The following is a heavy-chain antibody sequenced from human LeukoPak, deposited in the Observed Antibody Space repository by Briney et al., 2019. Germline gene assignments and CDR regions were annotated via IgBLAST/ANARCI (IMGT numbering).Heavy chain of an antibody. CDR1: GFTFKSYW. Sequence: GGSLRLSCTASGFTFKSYWMHWVRQAPGKGLEWVSSVPSSTDSTYYADSVKGRFTISRDNSKNTLYLQMNSLRAEDTAVYYCALEFGDYRGRGGYSDHWGQGTLVTVSS. J-gene: IGHJ4*02. CDR2: VPSSTDST. D-gene: IGHD4-17*01. V-gene: IGHV3-23*01. CDR3: ALEFGDYRGRGGYSDH.